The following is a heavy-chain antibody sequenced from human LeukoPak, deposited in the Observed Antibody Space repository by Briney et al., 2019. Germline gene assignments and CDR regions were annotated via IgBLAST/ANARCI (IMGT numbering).Heavy chain of an antibody. CDR3: ARGIYPVIAAAGTEFGP. D-gene: IGHD6-13*01. V-gene: IGHV1-8*01. CDR1: GYTFTSYD. J-gene: IGHJ5*02. Sequence: ASVKVSCKASGYTFTSYDINWVRQATGQGLEWMGWMNPNSGNTGYAQKFQGRVTMTRNTSISTAYMELSSLRSEDTAVCYCARGIYPVIAAAGTEFGPWGQGTLVTVSS. CDR2: MNPNSGNT.